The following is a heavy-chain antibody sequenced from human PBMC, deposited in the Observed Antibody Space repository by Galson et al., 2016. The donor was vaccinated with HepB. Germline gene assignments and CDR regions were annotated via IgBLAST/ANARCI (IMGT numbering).Heavy chain of an antibody. CDR1: GATFISHA. CDR2: IIPNHDVT. D-gene: IGHD3-9*01. Sequence: SVKVSCKASGATFISHAISWVRQAPGQGLEWMGRIIPNHDVTHYAQTFQGRLTITADKSTDTAFLDLKSLTSEDTAIYYCAREDHDFLAGSLRPYYFDYWGQGSLVIVSS. V-gene: IGHV1-69*04. J-gene: IGHJ4*02. CDR3: AREDHDFLAGSLRPYYFDY.